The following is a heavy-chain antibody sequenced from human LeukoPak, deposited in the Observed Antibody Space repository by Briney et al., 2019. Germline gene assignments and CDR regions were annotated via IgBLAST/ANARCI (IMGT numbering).Heavy chain of an antibody. Sequence: SQTLSPACTVSGGVVTTSDYYWGWIRQSPGKGLEWIGDNFYTGKTNSNHSLKSRATISLDTSKTQFSLRLTSVTAAESAVYYCARVFDSWGQGKLVTVSS. CDR2: NFYTGKT. CDR1: GGVVTTSDYY. CDR3: ARVFDS. J-gene: IGHJ4*02. V-gene: IGHV4-61*05.